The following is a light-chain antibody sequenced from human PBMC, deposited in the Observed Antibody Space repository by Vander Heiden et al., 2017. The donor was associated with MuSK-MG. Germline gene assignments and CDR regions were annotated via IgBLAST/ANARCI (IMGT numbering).Light chain of an antibody. CDR3: QQRDSTPKT. J-gene: IGKJ3*01. V-gene: IGKV1-39*01. CDR1: QSISSY. Sequence: DIQMTQSPSSLSASVGDRVTITCRASQSISSYLSWYQQKPGKAPKLLIYAASSLQSGVPSRFSGSGSGTDFTLTISRLQPEDFATYYCQQRDSTPKTFGHGTKVDIK. CDR2: AAS.